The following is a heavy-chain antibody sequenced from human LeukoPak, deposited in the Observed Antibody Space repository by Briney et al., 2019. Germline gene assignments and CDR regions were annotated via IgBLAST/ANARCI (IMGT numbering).Heavy chain of an antibody. V-gene: IGHV1-8*01. CDR3: ARAGLGYCSSTSCYSAPYFDY. Sequence: ASVKVSCKASGYTFTSYDINWVRQATGQGLEWMGWMNPNSGNTGYAQKFQGRVTMTRNTSISTAYMELSSLRSGDTAVYYCARAGLGYCSSTSCYSAPYFDYWGQGTLVTVSS. J-gene: IGHJ4*02. D-gene: IGHD2-2*01. CDR1: GYTFTSYD. CDR2: MNPNSGNT.